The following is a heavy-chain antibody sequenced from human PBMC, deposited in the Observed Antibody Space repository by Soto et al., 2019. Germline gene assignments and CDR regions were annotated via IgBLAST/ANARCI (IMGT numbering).Heavy chain of an antibody. CDR2: IKSRADGETT. V-gene: IGHV3-15*01. Sequence: EVQLVESGGGLVEPGESLRLSCAASGFTFNNAWMSWVRQAPGKGLEWVGPIKSRADGETTDYAVPVKGRFTISRDDSKNTLSLQMHSLKIEDTAVYYCTTGTAVAKYYFDFWGQGTLVTVSS. J-gene: IGHJ4*02. CDR3: TTGTAVAKYYFDF. CDR1: GFTFNNAW. D-gene: IGHD5-18*01.